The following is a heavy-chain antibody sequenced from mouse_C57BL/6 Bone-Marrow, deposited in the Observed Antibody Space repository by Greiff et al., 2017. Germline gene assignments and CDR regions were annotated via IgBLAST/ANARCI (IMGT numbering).Heavy chain of an antibody. CDR2: IFPGSGST. V-gene: IGHV1-75*01. CDR1: GYTFTDYY. D-gene: IGHD1-1*01. CDR3: ARGYYGSTNWYFDV. J-gene: IGHJ1*03. Sequence: QVQLKESGPELVKPGASVKISCKASGYTFTDYYINWVKQRPGQGLEWIGWIFPGSGSTYYNEKFKGKATLTVDKSSSTAYMLLSSLTSEDSAVYFCARGYYGSTNWYFDVWGTGTTVTVSS.